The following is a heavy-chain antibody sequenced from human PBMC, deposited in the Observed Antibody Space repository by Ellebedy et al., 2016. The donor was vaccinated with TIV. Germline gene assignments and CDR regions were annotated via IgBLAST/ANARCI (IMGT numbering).Heavy chain of an antibody. V-gene: IGHV1-8*01. Sequence: AASVKVSCKASGYTFTTYDINWVRQATGQGLEWMGWMNPRSGNTGYAQKFQGRVTMTRDSAMRVAYMELRSLRSEDTAVYFCTRGQGFLSALDVWGPGTTVSVSS. CDR2: MNPRSGNT. D-gene: IGHD3-10*01. CDR1: GYTFTTYD. J-gene: IGHJ6*02. CDR3: TRGQGFLSALDV.